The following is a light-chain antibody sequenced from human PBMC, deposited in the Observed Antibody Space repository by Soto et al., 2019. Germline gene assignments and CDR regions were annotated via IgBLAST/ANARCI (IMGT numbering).Light chain of an antibody. Sequence: DIQMTQSPSTLSASVGVRVTITCRASQGISVWLAWYQQKAGKVPKLLIYDASSLESGVPSRFSGSGSGTEFTLTISSLQPDDFATYYCQQYDSYSGTFGQGTKVQLK. CDR2: DAS. J-gene: IGKJ1*01. CDR3: QQYDSYSGT. CDR1: QGISVW. V-gene: IGKV1-5*01.